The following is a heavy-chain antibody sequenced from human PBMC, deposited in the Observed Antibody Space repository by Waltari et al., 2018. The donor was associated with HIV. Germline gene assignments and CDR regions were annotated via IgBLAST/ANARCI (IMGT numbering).Heavy chain of an antibody. D-gene: IGHD3-22*01. Sequence: QVQLVQSGAEVKKPGASVKVSCKASGYTFTSYGIGWVRQAPGQGLEWMGWISAHTGNTKYEQKVQGGVTLTTVTSTSTAYMELRSLRSDDTAVYYCARGWHYYDTSGYYSYFDYWGQGTLVTVSS. CDR2: ISAHTGNT. CDR3: ARGWHYYDTSGYYSYFDY. J-gene: IGHJ4*02. CDR1: GYTFTSYG. V-gene: IGHV1-18*01.